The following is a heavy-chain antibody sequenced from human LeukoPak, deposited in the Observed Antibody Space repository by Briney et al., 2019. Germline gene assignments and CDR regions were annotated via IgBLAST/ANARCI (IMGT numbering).Heavy chain of an antibody. Sequence: PGRSLRLSCAASGFTFDDYAMHWVRQAPGKGLEWVSGISWNSGSIGYADSVKGRFTISRDNARNSLYLQMNSLRAEDTAVYYCAREWGSRIDYWGQGTLVTVSS. CDR2: ISWNSGSI. V-gene: IGHV3-9*01. D-gene: IGHD3-16*01. CDR3: AREWGSRIDY. CDR1: GFTFDDYA. J-gene: IGHJ4*02.